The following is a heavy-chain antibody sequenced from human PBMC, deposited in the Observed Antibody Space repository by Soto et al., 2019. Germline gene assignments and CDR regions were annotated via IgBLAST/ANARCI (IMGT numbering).Heavy chain of an antibody. CDR2: ISAYNGNT. CDR1: GYAYTSYG. Sequence: QVQLVQYGAEVKKPGASVKVSCKASGYAYTSYGISWVRQAPGQGLEWMGWISAYNGNTNYAQKLQGRVTMTTDTSTRTADMELRSLRSDDTAVYYCARESAMAALDPWGQGTLVTVSS. CDR3: ARESAMAALDP. J-gene: IGHJ5*02. V-gene: IGHV1-18*01. D-gene: IGHD6-19*01.